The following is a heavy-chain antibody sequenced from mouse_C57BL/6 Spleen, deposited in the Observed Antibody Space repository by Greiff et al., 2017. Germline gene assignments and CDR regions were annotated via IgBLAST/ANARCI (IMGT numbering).Heavy chain of an antibody. Sequence: EVQLQQSGPELVKPGASVKIPCKASGYTFTDYNMDWVKQSHGKSLEWIGDINPNTGGTIYNQKFKGKATLTVDKSSSTAYMDIRSLTSEDTEVYYCAIWFPMDYWGQETSVTVSS. CDR2: INPNTGGT. CDR3: AIWFPMDY. V-gene: IGHV1-18*01. D-gene: IGHD2-2*01. CDR1: GYTFTDYN. J-gene: IGHJ4*01.